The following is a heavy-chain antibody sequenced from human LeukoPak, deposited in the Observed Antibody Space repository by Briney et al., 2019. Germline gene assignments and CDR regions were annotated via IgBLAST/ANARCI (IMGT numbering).Heavy chain of an antibody. J-gene: IGHJ4*02. CDR1: GYTFTGYY. V-gene: IGHV1-2*02. D-gene: IGHD2-2*01. CDR2: INPNSGGT. CDR3: ARAVRAAAPGVVLFDY. Sequence: ASVKVSCKASGYTFTGYYMHWVRQAPGQGLEWMGWINPNSGGTNYAQKFQGRVTMTRDTSISTAYMELSRLRSDDTAVYYCARAVRAAAPGVVLFDYWGQGTLVTVSS.